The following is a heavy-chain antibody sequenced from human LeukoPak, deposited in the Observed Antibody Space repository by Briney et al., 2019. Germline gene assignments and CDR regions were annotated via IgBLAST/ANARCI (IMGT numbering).Heavy chain of an antibody. Sequence: SETLSLTCTVSGGSISSYYWSWIRQPPGKGLEWIGYIYTSGSTNYNPSLKSRVTISVDTSKNQFSLKLSSVTAADTAVYYCARVGIVLAGPFDDWGQGTLVTVSS. CDR2: IYTSGST. V-gene: IGHV4-4*09. D-gene: IGHD1-26*01. CDR1: GGSISSYY. J-gene: IGHJ4*02. CDR3: ARVGIVLAGPFDD.